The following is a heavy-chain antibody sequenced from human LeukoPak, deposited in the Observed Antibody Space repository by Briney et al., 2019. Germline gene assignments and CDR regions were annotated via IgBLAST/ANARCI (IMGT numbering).Heavy chain of an antibody. CDR1: GFTFSSYG. Sequence: PGRSLRLSCAASGFTFSSYGMHWVRQAPGKGLEWMAVIWYDGSNKYYADSVKGRFTISRDSSKNTLYLQMNSLRAEDTAVYYCARDCPYSSGWLNGMDVWGQGTTVTVSS. CDR3: ARDCPYSSGWLNGMDV. V-gene: IGHV3-33*01. CDR2: IWYDGSNK. D-gene: IGHD6-19*01. J-gene: IGHJ6*02.